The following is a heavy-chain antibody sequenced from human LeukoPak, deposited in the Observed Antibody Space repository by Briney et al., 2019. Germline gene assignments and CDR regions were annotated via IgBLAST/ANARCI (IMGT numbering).Heavy chain of an antibody. J-gene: IGHJ4*02. V-gene: IGHV3-23*01. D-gene: IGHD3-3*01. CDR1: GFTFSSYA. Sequence: GGSLRLSCAASGFTFSSYAMSWVRQAPGKGLEWVSAISGSGGSTYYADSVKGRFTISRDNSKNTLYLQMNSLRAEDTAVYYCAKDRQDLNVLRFFEWLSPFDYWGQGTLVTVSS. CDR3: AKDRQDLNVLRFFEWLSPFDY. CDR2: ISGSGGST.